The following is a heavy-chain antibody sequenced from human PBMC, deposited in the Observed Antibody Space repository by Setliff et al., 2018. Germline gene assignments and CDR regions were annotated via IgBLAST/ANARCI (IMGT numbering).Heavy chain of an antibody. V-gene: IGHV4-59*01. CDR1: GGSFTPYY. J-gene: IGHJ4*02. CDR2: VYYSGTA. CDR3: ARGGTFRYFDY. D-gene: IGHD5-12*01. Sequence: PSETLSLTCTVSGGSFTPYYWSWIRQPPGKGLEWIGYVYYSGTAYYNPSLKSRVTVIADTSKNQFSLRLSSVTAADTAVYYCARGGTFRYFDYWGQGTPVTVSS.